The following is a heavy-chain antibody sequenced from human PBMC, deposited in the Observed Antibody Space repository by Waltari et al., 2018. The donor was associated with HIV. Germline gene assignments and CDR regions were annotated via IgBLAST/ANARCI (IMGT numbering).Heavy chain of an antibody. D-gene: IGHD4-17*01. CDR2: ISGSGGST. J-gene: IGHJ5*02. CDR3: AKGGLTTVKAVSWFDP. V-gene: IGHV3-23*01. Sequence: EVQLLESGGGLVQPGGSLRLSCAASGFTFSSYAMSWVRQAPGKGLEWVSAISGSGGSTYYADSVKGRFTISRDNSKNTLYLQMNSLRAEDTAVYYCAKGGLTTVKAVSWFDPWGQGTLVTVSS. CDR1: GFTFSSYA.